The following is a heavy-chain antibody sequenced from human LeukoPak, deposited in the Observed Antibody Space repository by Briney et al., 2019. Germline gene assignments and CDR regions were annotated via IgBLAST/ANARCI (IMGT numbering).Heavy chain of an antibody. CDR3: AKDIEWLRLGHGVDY. J-gene: IGHJ4*02. D-gene: IGHD5-12*01. CDR1: GFTFDDYT. V-gene: IGHV3-43*01. Sequence: GGSLRLSCAASGFTFDDYTMHWVRQAPGKGLEWVSLISWVGGSTYYADSVKGRFTISRDNSKNSLYLQMNSLRTEDTALYYCAKDIEWLRLGHGVDYWGQGTLDSVSS. CDR2: ISWVGGST.